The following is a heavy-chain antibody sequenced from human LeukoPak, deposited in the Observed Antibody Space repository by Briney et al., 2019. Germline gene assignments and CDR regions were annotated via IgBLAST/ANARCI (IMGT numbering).Heavy chain of an antibody. D-gene: IGHD1-7*01. Sequence: PSETLSLTCTVSGGSISSYYWSWIRQPPGKGLEWIGYIYYSGSTNYNPSLKSRVTISVDTSKNQFSLKLSSVTAADTAVYYCARVGTGRNYNNYGMDVWGQGTTVTVSS. V-gene: IGHV4-59*01. CDR3: ARVGTGRNYNNYGMDV. J-gene: IGHJ6*02. CDR1: GGSISSYY. CDR2: IYYSGST.